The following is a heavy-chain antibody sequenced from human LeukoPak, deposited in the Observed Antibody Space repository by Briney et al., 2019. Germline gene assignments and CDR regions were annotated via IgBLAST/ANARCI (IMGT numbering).Heavy chain of an antibody. V-gene: IGHV3-74*01. CDR3: TRDGSGSRIPFDY. J-gene: IGHJ4*02. Sequence: PGGSLRLSCVASGFAFGSHWMHWVRQAPGKGLVWVARIESDASNTRYADSVKGRFTISRDNANKTLYLQMNSLRAEDTAVYYCTRDGSGSRIPFDYWGQGTLVTVSS. CDR2: IESDASNT. CDR1: GFAFGSHW. D-gene: IGHD1-26*01.